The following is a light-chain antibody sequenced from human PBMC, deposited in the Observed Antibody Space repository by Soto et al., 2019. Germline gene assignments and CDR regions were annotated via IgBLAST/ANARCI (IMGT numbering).Light chain of an antibody. J-gene: IGLJ1*01. Sequence: SVLTQPPSASGTPGQGVTMSCSGSSSNIGSNYVYWYQQLPGTAPKLLIYNNNQRPSGVPDRFSASKSGTSAPLAIRGLRSDDEADYYCSSWDGSLSGYVFGAGTKVTV. CDR2: NNN. CDR3: SSWDGSLSGYV. CDR1: SSNIGSNY. V-gene: IGLV1-47*02.